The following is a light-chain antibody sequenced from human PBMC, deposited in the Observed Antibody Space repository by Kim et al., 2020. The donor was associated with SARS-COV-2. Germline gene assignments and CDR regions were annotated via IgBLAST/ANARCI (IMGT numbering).Light chain of an antibody. CDR3: QQYGSSPWT. J-gene: IGKJ1*01. Sequence: SPVARATLSCRASQSVSSSYLAWYQQKPGQAPRLLIYGASSRATGIPDRFSGSGSGTDFTLTISRLEPEDFAVYYCQQYGSSPWTFGQGTKVDIK. CDR2: GAS. V-gene: IGKV3-20*01. CDR1: QSVSSSY.